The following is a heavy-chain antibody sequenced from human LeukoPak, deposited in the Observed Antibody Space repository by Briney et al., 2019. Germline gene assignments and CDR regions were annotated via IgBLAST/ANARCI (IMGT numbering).Heavy chain of an antibody. Sequence: GGSLSLSCAASGFTFSDYYMRWIRQAPGKGLVWVSYISSSGSTIYYADSVKGRFTISRDNAKNSLYLQMNSLRAEDTAVYYCARGSRYCSSTSCYCDYWGQGTLVTVSS. CDR2: ISSSGSTI. J-gene: IGHJ4*02. V-gene: IGHV3-11*04. CDR1: GFTFSDYY. D-gene: IGHD2-2*01. CDR3: ARGSRYCSSTSCYCDY.